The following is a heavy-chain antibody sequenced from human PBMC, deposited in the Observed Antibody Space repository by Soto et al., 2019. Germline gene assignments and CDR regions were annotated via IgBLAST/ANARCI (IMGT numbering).Heavy chain of an antibody. Sequence: EVQLVESGGGLVQPGGSLRLSCVASGFTFSIYDMHWVRQATGKGLEWVSAIGIGGETYYSGSVKGRFTISRENAKNSLYLQMNSLRAEDTAIYSCVREWVDTYGRHPPLGLDFWGQGTTVTVSS. CDR1: GFTFSIYD. CDR2: IGIGGET. D-gene: IGHD5-18*01. V-gene: IGHV3-13*01. CDR3: VREWVDTYGRHPPLGLDF. J-gene: IGHJ6*02.